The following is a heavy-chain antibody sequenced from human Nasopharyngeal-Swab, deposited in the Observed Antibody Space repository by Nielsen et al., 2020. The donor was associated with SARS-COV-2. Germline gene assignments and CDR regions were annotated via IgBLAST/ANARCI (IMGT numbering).Heavy chain of an antibody. V-gene: IGHV3-66*01. CDR2: IYSGGTT. Sequence: GGSLRLSCVPAGLIVSGSHMAWVRPAPGQGLEWVSFIYSGGTTFYADSVRGRFIISRDTSKNTLYLQMNSLRAEDTAVYYCARDPIDGYGHFDYWGQGTLVTVSS. J-gene: IGHJ4*02. CDR1: GLIVSGSH. D-gene: IGHD5-24*01. CDR3: ARDPIDGYGHFDY.